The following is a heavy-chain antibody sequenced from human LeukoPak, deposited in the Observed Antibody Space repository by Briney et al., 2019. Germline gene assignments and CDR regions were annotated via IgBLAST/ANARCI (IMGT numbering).Heavy chain of an antibody. D-gene: IGHD1-26*01. CDR2: IYPGDSDT. Sequence: GESLKISCKGSGYSFTSYWIGWVRQMPGKGLEWMGIIYPGDSDTRYRPSSQGQLPTSADNSISTAYLQWSSLKASDTAIYYCAGISRGSYSVVYFDYWGQGPLVTVSS. J-gene: IGHJ4*02. V-gene: IGHV5-51*01. CDR1: GYSFTSYW. CDR3: AGISRGSYSVVYFDY.